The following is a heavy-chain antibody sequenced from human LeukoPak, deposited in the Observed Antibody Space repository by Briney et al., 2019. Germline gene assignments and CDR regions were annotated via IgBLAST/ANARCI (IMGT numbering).Heavy chain of an antibody. CDR1: GFTFDDYA. CDR2: ISWNGGSI. V-gene: IGHV3-9*01. Sequence: PGRSLRLSCAASGFTFDDYAMHWVRQGPGKGLEWASGISWNGGSIGYVDSVKGRFTISRDNAKNSLYLQMNSLRAEDTAVYYCAKDMSFDGDYGMDVWGQGTTVTVSS. CDR3: AKDMSFDGDYGMDV. J-gene: IGHJ6*02. D-gene: IGHD3/OR15-3a*01.